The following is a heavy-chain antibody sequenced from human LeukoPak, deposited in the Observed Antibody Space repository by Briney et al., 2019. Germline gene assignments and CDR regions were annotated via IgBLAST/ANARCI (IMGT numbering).Heavy chain of an antibody. V-gene: IGHV3-23*01. Sequence: AGGSLRLSCAASGFNFGTHAMTWVRQAPGKGPEWVSLVSNSGDTTNYADSVKGRFTISRDNSKNTLYLQMDSLRAEDTAAYYCANIGSSTFGSTGFWGQGTLVTVSS. CDR3: ANIGSSTFGSTGF. CDR2: VSNSGDTT. D-gene: IGHD3-16*01. CDR1: GFNFGTHA. J-gene: IGHJ4*02.